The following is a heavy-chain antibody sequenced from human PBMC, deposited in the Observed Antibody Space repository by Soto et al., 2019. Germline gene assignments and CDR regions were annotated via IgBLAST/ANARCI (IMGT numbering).Heavy chain of an antibody. Sequence: SETLSLTCTVSGGSISSYYWSWIRQPPGKGLEWIGYIYYSGSTNYNPSLKSRVTISVDTSKNQFSLKLSSVTAADTAVYYCARANRKTIVVVPAAIKGLVYYFDYWGQGTLVTVSS. CDR3: ARANRKTIVVVPAAIKGLVYYFDY. D-gene: IGHD2-2*01. V-gene: IGHV4-59*01. CDR1: GGSISSYY. J-gene: IGHJ4*02. CDR2: IYYSGST.